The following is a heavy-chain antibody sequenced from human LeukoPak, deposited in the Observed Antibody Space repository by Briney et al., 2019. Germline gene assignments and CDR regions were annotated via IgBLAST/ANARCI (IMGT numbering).Heavy chain of an antibody. V-gene: IGHV1-24*01. D-gene: IGHD1-26*01. J-gene: IGHJ4*02. CDR1: GYTLTELS. CDR2: FDPEDGDT. Sequence: ASVKVSCKVSGYTLTELSMHWVRQAPGKGLEWMGRFDPEDGDTIYAQKFQGRVTMTADTSRDTVYMELSSLRSEDTAVYYCARGGVSGSYPKPFDYWGQGTLVTVSS. CDR3: ARGGVSGSYPKPFDY.